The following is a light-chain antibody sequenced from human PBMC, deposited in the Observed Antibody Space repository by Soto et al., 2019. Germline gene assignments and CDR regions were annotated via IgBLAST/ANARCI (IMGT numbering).Light chain of an antibody. Sequence: EIVMTQSPDTLSVSPGERATLSCRASQRISSNLAWYQQKPGQAPRLLIHGATTRATGIPARFSGSGSGTEFTLTISSLQSEDFAAYYCQQYNNWPRTFGQGTKVDVK. J-gene: IGKJ1*01. V-gene: IGKV3-15*01. CDR1: QRISSN. CDR3: QQYNNWPRT. CDR2: GAT.